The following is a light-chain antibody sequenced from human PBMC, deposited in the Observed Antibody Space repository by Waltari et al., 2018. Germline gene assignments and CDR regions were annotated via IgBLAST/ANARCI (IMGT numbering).Light chain of an antibody. J-gene: IGLJ2*01. Sequence: QSALTQPASVSGSPGPSIPIPCTATRSDVGGYNYVFWYQQHPGKAPKLMIYDVSNRPSGVSNRFSGSKSGNTASLTISGLQAEDEADYYCSSYTSSSTKVFGGGTKLTVL. CDR1: RSDVGGYNY. CDR2: DVS. CDR3: SSYTSSSTKV. V-gene: IGLV2-14*03.